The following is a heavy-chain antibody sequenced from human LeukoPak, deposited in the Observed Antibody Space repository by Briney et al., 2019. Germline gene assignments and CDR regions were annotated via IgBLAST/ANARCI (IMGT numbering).Heavy chain of an antibody. CDR2: INSDGSST. CDR3: AKDREGLSSGYDLEYFDY. Sequence: PGGSLRLSCGPSGFXFRSYWMHWARQAPGKGLVWVSRINSDGSSTSYADSVKGRFTISRDNAKNTLYLQMNSLRAEDTAVYYCAKDREGLSSGYDLEYFDYWGQGTLVTVSS. J-gene: IGHJ4*02. V-gene: IGHV3-74*01. CDR1: GFXFRSYW. D-gene: IGHD5-12*01.